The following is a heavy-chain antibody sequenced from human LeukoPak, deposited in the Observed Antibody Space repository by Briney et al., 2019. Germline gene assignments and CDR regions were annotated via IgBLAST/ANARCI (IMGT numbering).Heavy chain of an antibody. V-gene: IGHV4-39*01. D-gene: IGHD3-22*01. CDR2: IYYSGST. Sequence: SETLSLTCTVSGGSISSSSYYWGWIRQPPGKGLEWIGSIYYSGSTYYNPSLKSRVTISVDTSKNQFSLKLSSVTAADTAVYYCARGLNFFDYWGQGTLVTVSS. CDR1: GGSISSSSYY. CDR3: ARGLNFFDY. J-gene: IGHJ4*02.